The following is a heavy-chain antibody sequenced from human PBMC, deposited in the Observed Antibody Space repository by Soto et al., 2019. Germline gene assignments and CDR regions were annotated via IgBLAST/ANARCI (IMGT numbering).Heavy chain of an antibody. CDR3: ARDRYNRGSFDY. Sequence: QVQLVQSEAEVKKPGASVKVSCKASGYTFTDYGITWVRQAPGQGLQWMGWINSYNGVTNNAHSFQGRVSMTTDTSTSTAYLELSSLRSDDTAVYYCARDRYNRGSFDYWGQGSLVTVSS. V-gene: IGHV1-18*01. D-gene: IGHD1-1*01. CDR1: GYTFTDYG. CDR2: INSYNGVT. J-gene: IGHJ4*02.